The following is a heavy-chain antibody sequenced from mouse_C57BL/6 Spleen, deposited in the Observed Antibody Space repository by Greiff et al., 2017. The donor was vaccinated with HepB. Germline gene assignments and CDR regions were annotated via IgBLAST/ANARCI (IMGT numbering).Heavy chain of an antibody. CDR1: GYTFTSYW. V-gene: IGHV1-52*01. J-gene: IGHJ4*01. D-gene: IGHD2-5*01. CDR2: IDPSDSET. Sequence: VQLQQPGAELVRPGSSVKLSCKASGYTFTSYWMHWVKQRPIQGLEWIGNIDPSDSETHYNQKFKDKATLTVDKSSSTAYMQLSSLTSEDSAVYYCARWSNLYAMDYWGQGTSVTVSS. CDR3: ARWSNLYAMDY.